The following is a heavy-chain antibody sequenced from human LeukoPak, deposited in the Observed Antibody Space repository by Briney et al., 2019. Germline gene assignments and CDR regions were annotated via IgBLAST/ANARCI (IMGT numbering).Heavy chain of an antibody. CDR1: GFTFDDYA. CDR3: ARDKNYYYYMDV. Sequence: GGSLRLSCAASGFTFDDYAMHWVRQAPGKGLEWVSGISSNSGTIGYADSVKGRFTISRDNAKNSLYLQMDSLRAEDTAVYYCARDKNYYYYMDVWGKGTTVTISS. J-gene: IGHJ6*03. V-gene: IGHV3-9*01. CDR2: ISSNSGTI.